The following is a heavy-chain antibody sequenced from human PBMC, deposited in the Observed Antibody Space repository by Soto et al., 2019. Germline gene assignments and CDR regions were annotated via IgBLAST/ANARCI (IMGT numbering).Heavy chain of an antibody. Sequence: EVQLVESGGGLVQPGGSLRLSCAASGFTFSTNWMHWVRQAPGKGLVWVSLINSDGSSTRYADSVKGRFTISRDNAKNTLYLQMNGLRAEDTAVYYCATGSGWYSPDYWGQGTLVTVSS. V-gene: IGHV3-74*01. CDR1: GFTFSTNW. J-gene: IGHJ4*02. D-gene: IGHD6-19*01. CDR2: INSDGSST. CDR3: ATGSGWYSPDY.